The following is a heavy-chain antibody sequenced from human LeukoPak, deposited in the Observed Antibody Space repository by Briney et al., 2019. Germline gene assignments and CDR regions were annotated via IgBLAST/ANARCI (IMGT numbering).Heavy chain of an antibody. J-gene: IGHJ4*02. D-gene: IGHD2-2*01. CDR1: EFTFSTYS. V-gene: IGHV3-21*01. CDR2: ISSGSTYI. CDR3: ARDWTVVVPAAD. Sequence: GSLRLSCAASEFTFSTYSMNWVRQAPGKGLEWVSSISSGSTYIYYADSVKGRFTISRDNAKNSLYLQMNSLRAEDTAVYYCARDWTVVVPAADWGQGTLVTVSS.